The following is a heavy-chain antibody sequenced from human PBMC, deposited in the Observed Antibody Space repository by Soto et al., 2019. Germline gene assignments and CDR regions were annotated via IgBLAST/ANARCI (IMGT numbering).Heavy chain of an antibody. D-gene: IGHD4-4*01. Sequence: GASVKVSCKASGYTFTSYGISWVRQAPGQGLEWMGWISAYNGNTNYAQKLQGRVTMTTDTSTSTAYMELRSLRSDDTAVYYCAREGVLGYSNYLAERRTYYYYYYGMDVWGQGTTVTVSS. CDR1: GYTFTSYG. CDR3: AREGVLGYSNYLAERRTYYYYYYGMDV. V-gene: IGHV1-18*04. J-gene: IGHJ6*02. CDR2: ISAYNGNT.